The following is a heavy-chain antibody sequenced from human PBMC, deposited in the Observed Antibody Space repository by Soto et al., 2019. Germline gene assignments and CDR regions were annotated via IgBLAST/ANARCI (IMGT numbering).Heavy chain of an antibody. CDR3: ARAHCSSTSCYQGNTDY. Sequence: QVQLQQWGAGLLKPSETLSLTCAVSGGSFSGYYWSWIRQPPGKGLEWLGEINHSGSTNYNPSLKSRVTISVDTSKNQFSLKLSSVTAADTAVYYCARAHCSSTSCYQGNTDYWGQGTLVTVSS. CDR1: GGSFSGYY. J-gene: IGHJ4*02. D-gene: IGHD2-2*01. CDR2: INHSGST. V-gene: IGHV4-34*01.